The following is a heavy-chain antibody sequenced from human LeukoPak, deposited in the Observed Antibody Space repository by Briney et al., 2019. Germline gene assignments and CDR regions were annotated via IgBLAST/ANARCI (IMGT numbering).Heavy chain of an antibody. CDR3: ARVDMITFGGVIVHPYYFDY. V-gene: IGHV1-2*02. D-gene: IGHD3-16*02. J-gene: IGHJ4*02. CDR2: INPNSGGT. CDR1: GYTFTGYY. Sequence: ASVKVSCKASGYTFTGYYMHWVRQATGQGLEWMGWINPNSGGTNYAQKFQGRVTMTRDTSISTAYMELSRLRSDDTAVYYCARVDMITFGGVIVHPYYFDYWGQGTLVTVSS.